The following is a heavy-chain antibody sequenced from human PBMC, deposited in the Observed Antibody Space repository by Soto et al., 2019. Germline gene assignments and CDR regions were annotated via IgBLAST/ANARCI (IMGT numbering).Heavy chain of an antibody. V-gene: IGHV3-21*01. Sequence: GGSLRLSCAASGFTLSSYSMNWVRQAPGKGLEWVSYISSSSSYIYYADSVKGRFTISRDNAKNSLYLQMNSLRAEDTAVYYCASQWQYTSGQVGYWGQGTLVTVSS. D-gene: IGHD6-19*01. CDR1: GFTLSSYS. CDR3: ASQWQYTSGQVGY. J-gene: IGHJ4*02. CDR2: ISSSSSYI.